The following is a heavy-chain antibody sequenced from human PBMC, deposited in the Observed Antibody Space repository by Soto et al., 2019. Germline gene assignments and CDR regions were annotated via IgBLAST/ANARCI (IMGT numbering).Heavy chain of an antibody. CDR1: GFTFSSYG. D-gene: IGHD1-26*01. CDR3: AKKSGPITTTPFYYYYYMDV. J-gene: IGHJ6*03. CDR2: IGGSGGST. Sequence: LSLTCAASGFTFSSYGMTWVRQAPGKGLEWVSTIGGSGGSTHYTDSVKGRFTISRDNSKNTLYLQMNSLRAEDTAVYYCAKKSGPITTTPFYYYYYMDVWGKGTTVTVSS. V-gene: IGHV3-23*01.